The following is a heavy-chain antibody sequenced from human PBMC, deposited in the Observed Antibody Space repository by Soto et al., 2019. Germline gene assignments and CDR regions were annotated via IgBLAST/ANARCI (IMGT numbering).Heavy chain of an antibody. Sequence: EVQLLESGGGLVQPGGSLRLSCAASGFTFSSYAMSWVRQAPGKGLEWVSAISGSGGSTYYADSVKGRFTISRDNSKNTLYLQMNSLRAEDTAVYYCATEGTIFGVVTPSWFDPWGQGTLVTVSS. D-gene: IGHD3-3*01. J-gene: IGHJ5*02. CDR3: ATEGTIFGVVTPSWFDP. V-gene: IGHV3-23*01. CDR1: GFTFSSYA. CDR2: ISGSGGST.